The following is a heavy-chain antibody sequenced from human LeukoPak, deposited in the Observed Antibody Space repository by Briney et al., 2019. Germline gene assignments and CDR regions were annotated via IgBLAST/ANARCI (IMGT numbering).Heavy chain of an antibody. V-gene: IGHV3-7*03. J-gene: IGHJ5*02. D-gene: IGHD3-16*02. CDR1: GFTFSSYW. Sequence: GGSLRLSCAASGFTFSSYWMNWARQAPGKGLEWVASINHNGNVNYYVDSVKGRFTISRDNAKNSLYLQMSNLRAEDTAVYYCARDIVEFASLFDPWGQGTLVTVSS. CDR3: ARDIVEFASLFDP. CDR2: INHNGNVN.